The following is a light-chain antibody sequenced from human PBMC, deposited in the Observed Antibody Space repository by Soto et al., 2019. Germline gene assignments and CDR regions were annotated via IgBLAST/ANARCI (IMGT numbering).Light chain of an antibody. CDR2: DVS. V-gene: IGKV1-5*01. J-gene: IGKJ1*01. CDR3: QQYSSLWA. Sequence: DIQVTQSPSTLSASVGDRVTITCRASQSFSRWLAWYQQKPGKPPKLLIYDVSRLESGVPSRFRGRDSGTEFTLPISRLQPEDVATYYCQQYSSLWAFGQGTQVDIK. CDR1: QSFSRW.